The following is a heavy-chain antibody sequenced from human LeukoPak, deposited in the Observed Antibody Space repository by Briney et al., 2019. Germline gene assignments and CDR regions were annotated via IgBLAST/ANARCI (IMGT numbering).Heavy chain of an antibody. J-gene: IGHJ4*02. CDR1: GFTFSSYW. Sequence: GGSLRLSCVASGFTFSSYWMGWVRQAPGKGLEWVANIQQDGSEIFYVDSVRGRFTISRDNAKNSLYLQMNSLRAEDTAVYYCATVGSTGYFDYWGLGTLVTVSS. CDR3: ATVGSTGYFDY. CDR2: IQQDGSEI. D-gene: IGHD2-2*01. V-gene: IGHV3-7*01.